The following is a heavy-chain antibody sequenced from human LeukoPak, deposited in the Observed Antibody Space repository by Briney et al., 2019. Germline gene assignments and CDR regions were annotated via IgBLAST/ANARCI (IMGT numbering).Heavy chain of an antibody. CDR2: IYPGDSDT. CDR3: AREVVTAITDAFDI. Sequence: GESLKISCKGSGYSFTSYWIGWVRQMPGKGLEWVGIIYPGDSDTRYSPSFQGQVTISVDRSISTAYLQWSSLKASDTAMYYCAREVVTAITDAFDIWGQGTMVTVSS. CDR1: GYSFTSYW. J-gene: IGHJ3*02. D-gene: IGHD2-21*02. V-gene: IGHV5-51*01.